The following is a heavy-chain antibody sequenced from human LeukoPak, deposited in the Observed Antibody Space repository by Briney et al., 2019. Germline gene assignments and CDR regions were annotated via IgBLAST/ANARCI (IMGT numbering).Heavy chain of an antibody. CDR3: AIFPPYMVLADSFDI. D-gene: IGHD3-10*01. CDR1: GFTLSSYS. CDR2: ISRSSAYI. J-gene: IGHJ3*02. V-gene: IGHV3-21*01. Sequence: GGSLRLPCAASGFTLSSYSMNWVRQAPGKGLEWVSSISRSSAYIYYADSVKGRFTISRDNAKNSLYLQMNSLRAEDTAVYYCAIFPPYMVLADSFDIWGQGTMVTVSS.